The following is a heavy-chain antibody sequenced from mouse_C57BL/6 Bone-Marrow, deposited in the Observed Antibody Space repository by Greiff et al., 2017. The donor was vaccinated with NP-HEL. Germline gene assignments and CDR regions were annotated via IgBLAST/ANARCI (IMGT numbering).Heavy chain of an antibody. CDR1: GFNIKDDY. CDR2: IDPENGAT. V-gene: IGHV14-4*01. Sequence: VQLQQSGAELVRPGASVKLSCTASGFNIKDDYMHWVKQRPEPGLEWIGWIDPENGATEYASKFQGKATIPADTSSNTAYLQLSSLTSYDTAVYYCTTGYGSSYWYFDVWGTGTTVTVSS. CDR3: TTGYGSSYWYFDV. D-gene: IGHD1-1*01. J-gene: IGHJ1*03.